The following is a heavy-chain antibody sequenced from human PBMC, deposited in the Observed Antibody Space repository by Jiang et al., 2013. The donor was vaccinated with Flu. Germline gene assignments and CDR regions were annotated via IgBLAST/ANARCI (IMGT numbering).Heavy chain of an antibody. CDR2: ISWNSGSI. CDR1: GFTFDDYA. D-gene: IGHD6-19*01. Sequence: LLESGGGLVQPGRSLRLSCAASGFTFDDYAMHWVRQAPGKGLEWVSGISWNSGSIGYADSVKGRFTISRDNAKNSLYLQMNSLRAEDTALYYCAKDGPRYSSGWGYYYYYGMDVWGQGTTVTVSS. J-gene: IGHJ6*02. CDR3: AKDGPRYSSGWGYYYYYGMDV. V-gene: IGHV3-9*01.